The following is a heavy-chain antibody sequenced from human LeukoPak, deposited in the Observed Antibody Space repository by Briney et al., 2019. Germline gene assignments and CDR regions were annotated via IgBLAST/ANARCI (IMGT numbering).Heavy chain of an antibody. CDR2: ISAYNGNT. J-gene: IGHJ4*02. Sequence: ASVKVSCKASGYTFTSYGISWVRQAPGQGLEWMGWISAYNGNTNYAQKLQGRVTMTTDTSTSTAYMELRSLRSDDTAVYYCARFQLWPTSYSYYFDYWGQGTLVTVSS. D-gene: IGHD5-18*01. CDR3: ARFQLWPTSYSYYFDY. CDR1: GYTFTSYG. V-gene: IGHV1-18*01.